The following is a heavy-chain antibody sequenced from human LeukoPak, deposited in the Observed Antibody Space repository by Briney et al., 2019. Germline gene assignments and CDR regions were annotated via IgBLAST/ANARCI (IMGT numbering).Heavy chain of an antibody. Sequence: PGGSLRLSCEASGFTYSTYGMHWVRQAPGKGLEWVSGISGRDGNTYYADSVKGRFTISRDNSKNTLYLQMISLRVEDTAIYYCAKDRIVMSGFFDYWGQGTLVTVSS. CDR2: ISGRDGNT. CDR3: AKDRIVMSGFFDY. CDR1: GFTYSTYG. J-gene: IGHJ4*02. V-gene: IGHV3-23*01. D-gene: IGHD6-19*01.